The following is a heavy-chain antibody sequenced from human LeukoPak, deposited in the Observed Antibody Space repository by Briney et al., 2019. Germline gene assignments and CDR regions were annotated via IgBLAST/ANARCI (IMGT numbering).Heavy chain of an antibody. J-gene: IGHJ6*03. V-gene: IGHV4-30-4*08. CDR1: GGSISSGDSY. D-gene: IGHD3-3*01. CDR3: ARGLGDFWSGYGVNYMDV. CDR2: IYYTGSA. Sequence: SETLSLTCTVSGGSISSGDSYWSWIRQPPGKGLEWIGYIYYTGSAYYNPSLKSRVTISLDTSKNQFSLKLSSVTAADTAVYYCARGLGDFWSGYGVNYMDVWGKGTTVTVSS.